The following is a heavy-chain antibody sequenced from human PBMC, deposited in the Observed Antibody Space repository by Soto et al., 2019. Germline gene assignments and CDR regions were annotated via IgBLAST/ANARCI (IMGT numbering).Heavy chain of an antibody. CDR1: GVSITPYF. V-gene: IGHV4-4*07. Sequence: QVQLQESGPGLVKPSETLSLTCTVSGVSITPYFWSWIRQPAGKAPEWVGHIYASGRTTYNPSLKSRVTMFVSQTQVSLRLTSVTAADTAVYYCARHFDVDPSLDQYYFDRCGRGALVTVSS. CDR3: ARHFDVDPSLDQYYFDR. D-gene: IGHD3-9*01. CDR2: IYASGRT. J-gene: IGHJ2*01.